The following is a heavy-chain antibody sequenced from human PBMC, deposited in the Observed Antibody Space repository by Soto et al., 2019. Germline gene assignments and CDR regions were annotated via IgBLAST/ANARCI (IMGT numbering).Heavy chain of an antibody. CDR3: ASLNPASAVA. CDR1: GYTFTSYD. J-gene: IGHJ5*02. D-gene: IGHD2-2*01. CDR2: MNPNSGNT. V-gene: IGHV1-8*01. Sequence: QVQLVQSGAEVKKPGASVKVSCKASGYTFTSYDINWVRLATGQGLEWMGWMNPNSGNTPYAQKFPGRVTLTTNTSITTAYMELSSLRSEDTAVYYCASLNPASAVACGQGTLVTVSS.